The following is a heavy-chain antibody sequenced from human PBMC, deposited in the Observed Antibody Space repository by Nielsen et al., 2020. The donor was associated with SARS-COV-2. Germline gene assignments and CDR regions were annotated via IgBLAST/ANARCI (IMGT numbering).Heavy chain of an antibody. V-gene: IGHV3-21*01. CDR1: GFTFSSYS. J-gene: IGHJ6*02. CDR3: AKDSRGNYYYGMDV. Sequence: GGSLRLSCAASGFTFSSYSMNWVRQAPGKGLEWVSSISSSSYYIYYADSVKGRFTISRDNARNSLYLQMNSLRAEDTAVYYCAKDSRGNYYYGMDVWGQGTTVTVSS. CDR2: ISSSSYYI.